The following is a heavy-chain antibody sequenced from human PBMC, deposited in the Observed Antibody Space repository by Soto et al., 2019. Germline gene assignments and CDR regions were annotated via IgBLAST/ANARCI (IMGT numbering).Heavy chain of an antibody. CDR3: AREYYYDSSGPPGY. V-gene: IGHV3-7*05. Sequence: EVQLVESGGGLVQPGGSLRLSCAASGFTFSSYWMSWFRQAPGKGLEWVANIKQDGSEKYYVDSVKGRFTISRDNAKNSLYLQMNSLRDEDTAVYYCAREYYYDSSGPPGYWGQGTLVTVSS. J-gene: IGHJ4*02. D-gene: IGHD3-22*01. CDR1: GFTFSSYW. CDR2: IKQDGSEK.